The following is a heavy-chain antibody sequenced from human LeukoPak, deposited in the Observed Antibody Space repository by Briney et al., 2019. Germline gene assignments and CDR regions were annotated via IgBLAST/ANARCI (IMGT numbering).Heavy chain of an antibody. CDR3: AGTPTPWDAFDI. CDR2: IYYSGST. Sequence: SETLSLTCTVSGGSISSSDFYWGWIRQPPGKGLEWVGTIYYSGSTYYNPSLNSRVTISVDTSKNQFSLNLSSVTAADTAVYYCAGTPTPWDAFDIWGQGTMVTVSS. J-gene: IGHJ3*02. CDR1: GGSISSSDFY. V-gene: IGHV4-39*01.